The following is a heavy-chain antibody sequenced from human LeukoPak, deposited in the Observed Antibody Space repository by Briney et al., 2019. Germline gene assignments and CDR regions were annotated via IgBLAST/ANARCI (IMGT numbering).Heavy chain of an antibody. D-gene: IGHD3-3*01. CDR3: AAGAYDFWSGYYLKTIDY. J-gene: IGHJ4*02. Sequence: SETLSLTCTVSGGSISSSSYYWSWIRQPPGKGLEWIGYIYYSGSTNYNPSLKSRVTISVDTSKNQFSLKLSSVTAADTAVYYCAAGAYDFWSGYYLKTIDYWGQGTLVTVSS. CDR1: GGSISSSSYY. CDR2: IYYSGST. V-gene: IGHV4-61*01.